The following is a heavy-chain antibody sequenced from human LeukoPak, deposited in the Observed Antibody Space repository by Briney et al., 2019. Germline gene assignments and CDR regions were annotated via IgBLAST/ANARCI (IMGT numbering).Heavy chain of an antibody. CDR1: GYTSTGYY. V-gene: IGHV1-2*02. CDR3: ARGGYYDSSGSLQGDY. J-gene: IGHJ4*02. Sequence: ASVKVSCKASGYTSTGYYMHWVRQAPGQGLEWMGWINPNSGGTNHAQKFQGRVTMTRDTSISTAYMELSRLRSDDTAVYYCARGGYYDSSGSLQGDYWGQGTLVTVSS. CDR2: INPNSGGT. D-gene: IGHD3-22*01.